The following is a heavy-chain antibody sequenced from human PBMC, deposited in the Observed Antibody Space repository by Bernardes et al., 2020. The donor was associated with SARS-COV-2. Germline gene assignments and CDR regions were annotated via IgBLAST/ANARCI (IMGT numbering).Heavy chain of an antibody. Sequence: SESLSLTCSVSGASISNYYWTWIRQSPGKGLEWIGHIYHIVTTNYNPSLKSRFTISADTSKSQFSLRLTSLTAADTALYYFVTVYEYGDHDYLGQVIPVTVSS. V-gene: IGHV4-59*01. CDR1: GASISNYY. CDR3: VTVYEYGDHDY. D-gene: IGHD4-17*01. CDR2: IYHIVTT. J-gene: IGHJ4*02.